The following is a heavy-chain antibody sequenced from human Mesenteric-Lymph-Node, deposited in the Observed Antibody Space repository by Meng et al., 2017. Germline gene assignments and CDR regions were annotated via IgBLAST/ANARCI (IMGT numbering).Heavy chain of an antibody. CDR3: ASKSSSSPRAYYYYGMDV. Sequence: GESLKISCKGPGYTFTSYWIGWVRQMPGKGLEWMGIIYPGHSDTRYSTSFQGQVTISADESISTAYLQWSSLKASDTAMYYCASKSSSSPRAYYYYGMDVWGQGTTVTVSS. V-gene: IGHV5-51*01. CDR1: GYTFTSYW. J-gene: IGHJ6*02. D-gene: IGHD6-6*01. CDR2: IYPGHSDT.